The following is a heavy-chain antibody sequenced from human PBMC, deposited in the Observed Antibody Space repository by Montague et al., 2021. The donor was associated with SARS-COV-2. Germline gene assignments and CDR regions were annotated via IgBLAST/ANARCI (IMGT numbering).Heavy chain of an antibody. J-gene: IGHJ1*01. D-gene: IGHD6-19*01. V-gene: IGHV4-4*02. CDR3: ASRGAVAGTVYFQH. CDR1: GGSISSSNW. CDR2: FYHSGST. Sequence: SETLSLTCAVSGGSISSSNWWSWVRHPPGTGLEWIGDFYHSGSTXNNPSLKSRATISVDNSKNQFSLQLSSVTAAYTAVYHCASRGAVAGTVYFQHWGQGTLVTVS.